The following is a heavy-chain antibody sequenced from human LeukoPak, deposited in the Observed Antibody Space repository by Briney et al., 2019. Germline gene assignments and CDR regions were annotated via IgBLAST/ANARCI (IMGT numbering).Heavy chain of an antibody. J-gene: IGHJ5*02. CDR2: ISTSSHI. Sequence: PGGSLRLSCAASGFTFSSYSMNWVRQAPGKGLEWVSFISTSSHIYYADSVKGRFTISRDNAKNSLYLQMNSLRAEDTAVYYCARIYYDSSGYYPWGQGTLVTVSS. CDR1: GFTFSSYS. V-gene: IGHV3-21*01. D-gene: IGHD3-22*01. CDR3: ARIYYDSSGYYP.